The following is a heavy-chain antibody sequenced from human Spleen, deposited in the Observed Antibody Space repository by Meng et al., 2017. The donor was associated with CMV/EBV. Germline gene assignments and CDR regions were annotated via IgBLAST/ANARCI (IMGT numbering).Heavy chain of an antibody. CDR1: GFTSTSYA. V-gene: IGHV3-33*01. CDR2: IWFDGSNK. D-gene: IGHD1-26*01. J-gene: IGHJ4*02. CDR3: ARDRWATSDY. Sequence: GGSLRLSCAASGFTSTSYAMNWVRQAPGKGLEWVAVIWFDGSNKYYADSVKGRFTISRDNSKNTVYLQVNSLRVEDTAVYYCARDRWATSDYWGQGTLVTVSS.